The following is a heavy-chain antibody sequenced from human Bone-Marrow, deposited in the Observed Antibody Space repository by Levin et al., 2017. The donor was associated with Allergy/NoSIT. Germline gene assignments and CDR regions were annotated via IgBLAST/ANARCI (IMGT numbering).Heavy chain of an antibody. V-gene: IGHV4-61*01. D-gene: IGHD5-12*01. J-gene: IGHJ4*02. CDR3: ARETGYRSGYDVDY. CDR1: NGSVTSDNYF. CDR2: VSYRGGP. Sequence: NASETLSLTCTVSNGSVTSDNYFWNWIRQPPGTGLEWVGYVSYRGGPFYNPSLKSRVTISLDTSKNQFSLKLESVTAADTAVYYCARETGYRSGYDVDYWGQGTLITVSS.